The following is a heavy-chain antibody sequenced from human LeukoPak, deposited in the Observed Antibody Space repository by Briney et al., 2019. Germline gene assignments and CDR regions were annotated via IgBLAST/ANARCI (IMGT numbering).Heavy chain of an antibody. Sequence: ASVKVSCKASGYTFTHNFMHWVRQAPGQGLEWMGIINPSGDNTWYAQKFQGRVTMTRDMATSTDYMEVNSLRSEGTAVYYCARDNSMGDSAWWFDPWGQGTLVTVSS. V-gene: IGHV1-46*01. D-gene: IGHD5-12*01. CDR1: GYTFTHNF. CDR2: INPSGDNT. J-gene: IGHJ5*02. CDR3: ARDNSMGDSAWWFDP.